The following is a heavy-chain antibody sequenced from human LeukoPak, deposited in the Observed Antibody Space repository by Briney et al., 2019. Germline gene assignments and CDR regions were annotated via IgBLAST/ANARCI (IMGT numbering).Heavy chain of an antibody. CDR1: GYTFTSYG. D-gene: IGHD2-2*01. Sequence: ASVKVPCKASGYTFTSYGISWVRQAPGQGLEWMGWISAYNGNTNDAQKLQGRVTMTTDTSTSAAYMELRSLRSDDTVVYYCARDFPGYCSSTSCYEKRYFDLWGRGTLVTVSS. CDR3: ARDFPGYCSSTSCYEKRYFDL. CDR2: ISAYNGNT. J-gene: IGHJ2*01. V-gene: IGHV1-18*01.